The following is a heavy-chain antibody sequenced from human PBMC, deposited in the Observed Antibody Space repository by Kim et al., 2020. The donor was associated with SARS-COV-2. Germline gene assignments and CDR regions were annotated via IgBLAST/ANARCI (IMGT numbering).Heavy chain of an antibody. Sequence: ASVKVSCKASGYTFTSYYIHWVRQAPGQGLEWMGIINPSRGSTSYAQKFQGRVTMTRDTSTSTVYMELSSLRSEDTAVYYSARDGVSCYDLDLDYWGQGTLVTVSS. CDR2: INPSRGST. CDR1: GYTFTSYY. CDR3: ARDGVSCYDLDLDY. J-gene: IGHJ4*02. V-gene: IGHV1-46*01. D-gene: IGHD5-12*01.